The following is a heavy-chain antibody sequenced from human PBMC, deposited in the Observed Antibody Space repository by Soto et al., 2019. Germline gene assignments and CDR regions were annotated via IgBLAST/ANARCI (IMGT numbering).Heavy chain of an antibody. J-gene: IGHJ4*02. D-gene: IGHD5-12*01. CDR1: GGTFSSYA. CDR2: IIPIFGTA. Sequence: QVQLVQSGAEVKKPGSSVKVSCKASGGTFSSYAISWVRQAPGQGLEWMGGIIPIFGTANYAQKFQGRVTIXXDXSTXTAYLELGSLRSEDTAVYYCAREGPVEMATNSFDYWGQGTLVTVSS. V-gene: IGHV1-69*12. CDR3: AREGPVEMATNSFDY.